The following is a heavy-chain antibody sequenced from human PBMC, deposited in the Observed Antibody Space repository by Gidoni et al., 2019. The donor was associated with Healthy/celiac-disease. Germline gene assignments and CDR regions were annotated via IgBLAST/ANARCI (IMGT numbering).Heavy chain of an antibody. CDR3: ARDRGMTSFDY. J-gene: IGHJ4*02. V-gene: IGHV3-48*03. D-gene: IGHD4-17*01. Sequence: EVQLVESGGGLVKPGGSLRLSCAASGFTFSSYEMNWVRQAPGKGLEWVSYISSSGSTIYYADSVKGRFTISRDNAKNSLYLQMNSLRAEDTAVYYCARDRGMTSFDYWGQGTLVTVSS. CDR2: ISSSGSTI. CDR1: GFTFSSYE.